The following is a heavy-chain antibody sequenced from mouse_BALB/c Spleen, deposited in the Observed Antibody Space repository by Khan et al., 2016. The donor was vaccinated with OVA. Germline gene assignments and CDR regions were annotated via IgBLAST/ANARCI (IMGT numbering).Heavy chain of an antibody. CDR3: ARTGYGSLGF. CDR2: INPNNGDT. D-gene: IGHD1-1*01. CDR1: GYTFTDYN. V-gene: IGHV1-18*01. J-gene: IGHJ2*01. Sequence: VQLQQSGPELVKPGASVKIPCKASGYTFTDYNMDWVKQSHGKSLEWIGDINPNNGDTFYNQKFKGKATLTVDKLSSTAFMELRSLTSEDTAVYYCARTGYGSLGFWGQGTTLTVAS.